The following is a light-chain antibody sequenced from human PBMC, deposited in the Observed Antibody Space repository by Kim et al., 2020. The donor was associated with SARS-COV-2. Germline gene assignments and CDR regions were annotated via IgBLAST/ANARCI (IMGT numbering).Light chain of an antibody. Sequence: DIQMTQSPSSVSASIGDRVTMTCRASQGISNWLAWYQHKPGEAPKLLIYAASGLNTGVPSRFSGSGSGTDFTLTISSLQPEDFATYYCQQGVSLPRTFGGGTKLEI. CDR3: QQGVSLPRT. J-gene: IGKJ4*01. CDR1: QGISNW. V-gene: IGKV1-12*01. CDR2: AAS.